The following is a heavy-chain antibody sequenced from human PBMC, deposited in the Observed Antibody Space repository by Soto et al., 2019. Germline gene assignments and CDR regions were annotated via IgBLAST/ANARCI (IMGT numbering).Heavy chain of an antibody. CDR3: ATGKDGGNGVSWFDP. V-gene: IGHV1-18*01. D-gene: IGHD2-15*01. Sequence: QVQLVQSGAEVKKPGASVKVSCKASGYTFTSYGISWVRQAPGQGLEWMGWISAYNGNTNYAQKLQGRVTRTTDTAXXTAYMELRRRRAADTAVYYCATGKDGGNGVSWFDPWGQGTLVTVSS. CDR2: ISAYNGNT. CDR1: GYTFTSYG. J-gene: IGHJ5*02.